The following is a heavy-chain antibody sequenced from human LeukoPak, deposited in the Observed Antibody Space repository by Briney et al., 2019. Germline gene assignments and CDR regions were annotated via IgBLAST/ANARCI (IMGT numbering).Heavy chain of an antibody. CDR3: AKSRIVDHRGYFDY. V-gene: IGHV3-23*01. Sequence: TGGSLRLSCEVSGFSFSSYWMNWVRQSPVKGLEWVSTIGTTDDTYYADSVKGRFTISRDNYKDTLYLQMHSLGAEDTAIYYCAKSRIVDHRGYFDYWGQGTLVTVSS. CDR1: GFSFSSYW. J-gene: IGHJ4*02. D-gene: IGHD2-15*01. CDR2: IGTTDDT.